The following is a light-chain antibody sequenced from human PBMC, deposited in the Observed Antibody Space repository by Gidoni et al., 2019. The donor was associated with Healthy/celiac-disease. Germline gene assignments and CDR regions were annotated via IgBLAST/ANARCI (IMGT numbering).Light chain of an antibody. Sequence: EIVLTQSPATLSLSPGERATISCRASQSVSSYLAWYQQKPGQAPRLLIYDASNRATGIPARFSGSGSGTYFTLTSSSLEPEDFAVYYCQQRSNWPPAFGGXTKVEIK. CDR1: QSVSSY. V-gene: IGKV3-11*01. CDR2: DAS. J-gene: IGKJ4*01. CDR3: QQRSNWPPA.